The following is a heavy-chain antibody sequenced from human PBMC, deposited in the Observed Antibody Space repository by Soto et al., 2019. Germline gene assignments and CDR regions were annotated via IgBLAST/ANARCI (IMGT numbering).Heavy chain of an antibody. CDR2: IWYDGSNK. D-gene: IGHD1-26*01. CDR1: GFTFSSYG. CDR3: ARVGSIGHYYYGMDV. V-gene: IGHV3-33*01. Sequence: GGSLRLSCAASGFTFSSYGMHWVRQAPGKGLEWVAVIWYDGSNKYYADSVKGRFTISRDNSKNTLYLQMNSLRAEDTAVYYCARVGSIGHYYYGMDVWGQGTTVTVSS. J-gene: IGHJ6*02.